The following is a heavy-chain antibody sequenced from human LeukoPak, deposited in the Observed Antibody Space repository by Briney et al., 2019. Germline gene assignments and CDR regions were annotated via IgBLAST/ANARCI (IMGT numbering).Heavy chain of an antibody. Sequence: SETLSLTCAVYGGSFSGYYWSWIRQSPGKGLEWIGYIYYSGSTNYNPSLKSRVTISVDTSKNQFSLRLTSVTAADTAVYYCARVAGSGYYLNWFDPWGQGTLVTVSS. CDR1: GGSFSGYY. J-gene: IGHJ5*02. CDR2: IYYSGST. D-gene: IGHD3-22*01. CDR3: ARVAGSGYYLNWFDP. V-gene: IGHV4-59*01.